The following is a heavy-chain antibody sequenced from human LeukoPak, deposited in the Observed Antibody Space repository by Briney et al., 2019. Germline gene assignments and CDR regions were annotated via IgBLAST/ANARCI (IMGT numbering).Heavy chain of an antibody. CDR3: ARGDCSSTSCRFRYYYYYMDV. J-gene: IGHJ6*03. V-gene: IGHV4-34*01. D-gene: IGHD2-2*01. CDR2: INHSGST. CDR1: GGSFSGYY. Sequence: KASETLSLTCAVYGGSFSGYYWSWIRQPPGKGLEWIGEINHSGSTNYNPSLKSRVTISVDTSKNQSSLKLSSVTAADTAVYYCARGDCSSTSCRFRYYYYYMDVWGKGTTVTVSS.